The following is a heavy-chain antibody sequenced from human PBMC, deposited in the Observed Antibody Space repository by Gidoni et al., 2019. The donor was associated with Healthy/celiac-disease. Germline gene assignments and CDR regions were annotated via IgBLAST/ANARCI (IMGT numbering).Heavy chain of an antibody. D-gene: IGHD3-22*01. Sequence: EVHLVQSGAEVKKPGESLKISCKGSGYNFTNYWIGWVRQMPGKGLEWMGIIYPGDSDTRYSPSFQGQVTISADKSISTAYLQWSSLTASDTAMYYCARPPGGSSGYYRWFDPWGQGTLVSVSS. V-gene: IGHV5-51*03. CDR1: GYNFTNYW. J-gene: IGHJ5*02. CDR2: IYPGDSDT. CDR3: ARPPGGSSGYYRWFDP.